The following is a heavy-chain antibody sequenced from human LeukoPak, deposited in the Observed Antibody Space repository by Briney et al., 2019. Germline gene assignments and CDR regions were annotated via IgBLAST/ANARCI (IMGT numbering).Heavy chain of an antibody. V-gene: IGHV4-4*07. D-gene: IGHD3-22*01. J-gene: IGHJ4*02. CDR2: IYISGST. Sequence: SDTLSLTCTVSGDSISSHYWNWLRQPAGKGLEWIGRIYISGSTSSNPSLKSRLTISADTSKKQFSLKLSSVTAADTAVYYCAREGYDSSGYYALEYWGQGALVTVSS. CDR1: GDSISSHY. CDR3: AREGYDSSGYYALEY.